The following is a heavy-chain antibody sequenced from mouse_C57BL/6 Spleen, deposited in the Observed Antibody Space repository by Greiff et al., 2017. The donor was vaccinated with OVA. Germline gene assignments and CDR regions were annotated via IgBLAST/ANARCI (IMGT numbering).Heavy chain of an antibody. V-gene: IGHV5-17*01. CDR1: GFTFSDYG. Sequence: EVKVVESGGGLVKPGGSLKLSCAASGFTFSDYGMHWVRQAPEKGLEWVAYISSGSSTIYYADTVKGRFTISRDNAKNTLFLQMTSLRSEDTAMYYCARGVYGNYYAMDYWGQGTSVTVSS. J-gene: IGHJ4*01. CDR2: ISSGSSTI. CDR3: ARGVYGNYYAMDY. D-gene: IGHD2-1*01.